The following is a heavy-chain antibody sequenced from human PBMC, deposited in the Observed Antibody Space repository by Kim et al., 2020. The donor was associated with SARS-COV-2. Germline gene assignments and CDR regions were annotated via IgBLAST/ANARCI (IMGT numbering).Heavy chain of an antibody. CDR3: AYGGSGAGAFDY. Sequence: ASVKVSCKASGYTFTSYSMHWVRQAPGQRLEWMGWINAGNGNTKYSQKFQGRVTITRDTSASTAYMELSSLRSEDTAVYYCAYGGSGAGAFDYWGQGTLVTVSS. J-gene: IGHJ4*02. D-gene: IGHD2-15*01. CDR2: INAGNGNT. V-gene: IGHV1-3*01. CDR1: GYTFTSYS.